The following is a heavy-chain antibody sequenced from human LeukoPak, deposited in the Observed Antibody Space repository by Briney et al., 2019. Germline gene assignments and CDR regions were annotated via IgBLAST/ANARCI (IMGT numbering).Heavy chain of an antibody. Sequence: PGGSLRLSCAASGFTFTNYAMHWVRQAPGKGVEWVAIIKPDGSDKYYVDSVKGRFTISRDNAKNSLYLQMNSLRAEDTAVYYCAKAVASGWYSFDYWGQGTLVTVSS. V-gene: IGHV3-7*03. CDR2: IKPDGSDK. CDR3: AKAVASGWYSFDY. CDR1: GFTFTNYA. D-gene: IGHD6-19*01. J-gene: IGHJ4*02.